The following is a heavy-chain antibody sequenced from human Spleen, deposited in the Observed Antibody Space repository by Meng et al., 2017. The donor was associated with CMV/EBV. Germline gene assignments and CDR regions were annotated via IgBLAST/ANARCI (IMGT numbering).Heavy chain of an antibody. CDR2: LSYDGTND. Sequence: FSDWTMRWGRQAPGKGLEGLAVLSYDGTNDYFADSVKGRFTISRDTSKNTLYLQMNSLRDDDTAVYYCARGGHFYESSGYYPSYFDYWGQGTLVTVSS. J-gene: IGHJ4*02. V-gene: IGHV3-30*04. CDR1: FSDWT. CDR3: ARGGHFYESSGYYPSYFDY. D-gene: IGHD3-22*01.